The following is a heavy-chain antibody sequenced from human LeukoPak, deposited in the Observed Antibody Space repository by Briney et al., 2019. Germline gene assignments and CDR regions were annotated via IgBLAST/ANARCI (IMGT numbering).Heavy chain of an antibody. J-gene: IGHJ4*02. V-gene: IGHV3-64D*06. Sequence: GGSLRLSCSVSGFTFSTYVMHWARQAPGKGLEYVSAISSNGDNTYYADSVKGRFTISRDNSKNTLYLQMSSLRADDTAVYYCVRRTGYWGQGTLVTVSS. CDR1: GFTFSTYV. CDR3: VRRTGY. CDR2: ISSNGDNT.